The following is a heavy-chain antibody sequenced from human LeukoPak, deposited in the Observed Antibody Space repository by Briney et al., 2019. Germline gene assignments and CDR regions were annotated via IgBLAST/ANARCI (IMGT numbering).Heavy chain of an antibody. CDR2: IIPIFGTA. J-gene: IGHJ6*03. CDR3: ARGDYDILTGYQGYYYYYMDV. D-gene: IGHD3-9*01. Sequence: SVKVSCKASGYTFTSYDINWVRQAPGQGLEWMGGIIPIFGTANYAQKFQGRVTITTDESTSTAYMELSSLRSEDTAVYYCARGDYDILTGYQGYYYYYMDVWGKGTTVTVSS. CDR1: GYTFTSYD. V-gene: IGHV1-69*05.